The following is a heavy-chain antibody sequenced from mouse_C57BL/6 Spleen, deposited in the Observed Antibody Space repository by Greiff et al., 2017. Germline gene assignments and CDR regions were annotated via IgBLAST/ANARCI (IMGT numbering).Heavy chain of an antibody. V-gene: IGHV1-78*01. CDR3: ARAGDGFYYFDY. J-gene: IGHJ2*01. CDR1: GYTFTDHT. Sequence: VKLQESDAELVKPGASVKISCKVSGYTFTDHTIHWMKQRPEQGLEWIGYIYPRDGSTKYNEKFKGKATLTADKSSSTAYMQLNSLTSEDSAVYFCARAGDGFYYFDYWGQGTTLTVSS. D-gene: IGHD2-3*01. CDR2: IYPRDGST.